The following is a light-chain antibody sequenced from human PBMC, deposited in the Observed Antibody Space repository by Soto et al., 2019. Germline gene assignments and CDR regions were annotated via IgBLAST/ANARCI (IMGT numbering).Light chain of an antibody. CDR1: SSDVGSYNL. J-gene: IGLJ1*01. Sequence: CSVAQPASESGTPGQSITISCTGTSSDVGSYNLVSWYQQHPGKAPKLMIYEGSKRPSGVSNRFSGSKSGNTASLTISGLQAEDEADYYCCSYAGSSTLYVFGTGTKVTVL. V-gene: IGLV2-23*01. CDR3: CSYAGSSTLYV. CDR2: EGS.